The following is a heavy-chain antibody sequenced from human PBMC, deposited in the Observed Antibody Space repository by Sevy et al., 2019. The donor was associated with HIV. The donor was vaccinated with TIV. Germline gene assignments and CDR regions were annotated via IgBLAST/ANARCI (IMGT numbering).Heavy chain of an antibody. CDR2: FDPEDDQT. CDR1: GNTLTEFV. Sequence: ASVKVSCKVSGNTLTEFVMHWVRQAPGKGLEWMGTFDPEDDQTIYAQNFQDRVTMTEDTSTDTAFMELSGLRSDDTAVYYCTTTKDYYDSSADPFDYWGQGTLVTVSS. J-gene: IGHJ4*02. D-gene: IGHD3-22*01. CDR3: TTTKDYYDSSADPFDY. V-gene: IGHV1-24*01.